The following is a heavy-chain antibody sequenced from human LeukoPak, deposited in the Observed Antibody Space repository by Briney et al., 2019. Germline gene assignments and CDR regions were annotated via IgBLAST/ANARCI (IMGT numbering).Heavy chain of an antibody. V-gene: IGHV1-69*05. CDR3: ARVDRYHYYLDV. CDR1: GGTFSTFS. Sequence: SVKVSCKASGGTFSTFSITWVRQASGQGLEWMGGIIPVFGTANYAQQFQGRVAVATDESTSTAYLELSSLRSEDTAIYYCARVDRYHYYLDVWGKGTTVTVSS. CDR2: IIPVFGTA. J-gene: IGHJ6*03.